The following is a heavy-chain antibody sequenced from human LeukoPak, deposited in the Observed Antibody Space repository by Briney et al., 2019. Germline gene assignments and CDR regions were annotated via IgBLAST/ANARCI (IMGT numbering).Heavy chain of an antibody. V-gene: IGHV4-34*01. CDR3: AGAETGSSSWYGYYYYYYMDV. Sequence: KPSETLSLTCAVYGGSFSGYYWSWIRQPPGKGLEWIGEINHSGSTNYNPSLKSRVTISVDTSKNQFSLKLSSVTAADTAVYYCAGAETGSSSWYGYYYYYYMDVWGKGTTVTISS. D-gene: IGHD6-13*01. J-gene: IGHJ6*03. CDR1: GGSFSGYY. CDR2: INHSGST.